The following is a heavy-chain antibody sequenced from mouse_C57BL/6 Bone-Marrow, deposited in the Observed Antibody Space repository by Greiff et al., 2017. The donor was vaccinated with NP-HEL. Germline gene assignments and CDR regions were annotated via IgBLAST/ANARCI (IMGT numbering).Heavy chain of an antibody. Sequence: EVKLQESGPELVKPGDSVKISCKASGYSFTGYFMNWVMQSHGQSLEWIGRINPYNGDTFYNQKFKGKATLTVDKSSSTAHMELRSLTSEDSAVYYCARAVVATNYYAMDYWGQGTSVTVSS. CDR2: INPYNGDT. V-gene: IGHV1-20*01. CDR3: ARAVVATNYYAMDY. J-gene: IGHJ4*01. D-gene: IGHD1-1*01. CDR1: GYSFTGYF.